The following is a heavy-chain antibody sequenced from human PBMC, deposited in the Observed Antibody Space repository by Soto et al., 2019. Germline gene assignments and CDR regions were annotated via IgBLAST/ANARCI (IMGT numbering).Heavy chain of an antibody. D-gene: IGHD3-10*01. CDR1: GVSISSYY. Sequence: PSETLSLTCTVSGVSISSYYWSWVRQPPGKGLEWIGYINYSGSTNYNPSLKSRVTISVDTSKNQFSLKLSSVTAADTAVYYCATCGSSGYYGSGSYSWLDPWGQGTLGTVSS. CDR3: ATCGSSGYYGSGSYSWLDP. J-gene: IGHJ5*02. V-gene: IGHV4-59*12. CDR2: INYSGST.